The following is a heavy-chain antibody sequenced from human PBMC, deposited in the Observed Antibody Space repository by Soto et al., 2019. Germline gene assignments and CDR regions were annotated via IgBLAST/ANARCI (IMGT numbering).Heavy chain of an antibody. Sequence: SETLSLTCAVYGGSFSGYYWSWIRQPPGKGLEWIGYIYYSGSTNYNPSLKSRVTISVDTSKNQFSLKLSSVTAADTAVYYCARHMCYYDSSGYCPDAFDIWGQGTMVTVSS. CDR1: GGSFSGYY. CDR3: ARHMCYYDSSGYCPDAFDI. D-gene: IGHD3-22*01. V-gene: IGHV4-59*08. CDR2: IYYSGST. J-gene: IGHJ3*02.